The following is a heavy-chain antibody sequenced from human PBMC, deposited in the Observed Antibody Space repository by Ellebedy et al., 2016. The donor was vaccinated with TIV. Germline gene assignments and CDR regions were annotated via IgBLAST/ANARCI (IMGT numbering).Heavy chain of an antibody. CDR2: IKSKLDRGTV. D-gene: IGHD2-8*01. CDR3: STGTYCSNGICNYHYYGMDV. CDR1: GFNVSYAW. J-gene: IGHJ6*02. Sequence: GESLKISCAASGFNVSYAWRTWVRQTPGKGLEWLGHIKSKLDRGTVDHAASVKGRFTISRDDSKDTLYLKMNSLQTDDTAVYYCSTGTYCSNGICNYHYYGMDVWGQGTAVTVSS. V-gene: IGHV3-15*01.